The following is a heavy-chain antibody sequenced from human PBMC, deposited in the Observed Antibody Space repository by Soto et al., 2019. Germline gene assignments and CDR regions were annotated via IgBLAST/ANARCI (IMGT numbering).Heavy chain of an antibody. CDR1: GFTFSSYG. J-gene: IGHJ6*02. D-gene: IGHD3-22*01. CDR3: AKDSISSSGYSNGMDV. V-gene: IGHV3-30*18. Sequence: GGSLRLSCAASGFTFSSYGMHWVRQAPGKGLEWVAVISYDGSNKYYADSVKGRFTISRDNSKNTLYLQMNSLRAEDTAVYYCAKDSISSSGYSNGMDVWGQGTTVTVSS. CDR2: ISYDGSNK.